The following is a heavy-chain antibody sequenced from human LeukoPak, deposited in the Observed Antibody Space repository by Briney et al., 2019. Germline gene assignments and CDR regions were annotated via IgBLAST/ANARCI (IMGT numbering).Heavy chain of an antibody. Sequence: ASVKVSCKASGCTFTSYGISWVRQAPGQGLEWMGWISAYNGNTNYAQKLQGRVTMTTDTSTSTAYMELRSLRSDDTAVYYCARVPGIAVAGEHFDYWGQGTLVTVSS. CDR2: ISAYNGNT. V-gene: IGHV1-18*01. CDR1: GCTFTSYG. J-gene: IGHJ4*02. CDR3: ARVPGIAVAGEHFDY. D-gene: IGHD6-19*01.